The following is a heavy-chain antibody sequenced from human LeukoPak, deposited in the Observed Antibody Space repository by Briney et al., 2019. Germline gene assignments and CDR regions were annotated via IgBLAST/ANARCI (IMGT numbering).Heavy chain of an antibody. CDR1: GFTFSDYY. D-gene: IGHD2-2*01. CDR2: ISSSSSFT. Sequence: GGSLRLACAASGFTFSDYYMSWIRQAPGKGLEWVSYISSSSSFTNYADSVKGRFTISRDNAKNSLYLQMNSLRAEDAAVYYCARLPTLSSNHKYFQHWGQDTLVTVSS. J-gene: IGHJ1*01. CDR3: ARLPTLSSNHKYFQH. V-gene: IGHV3-11*03.